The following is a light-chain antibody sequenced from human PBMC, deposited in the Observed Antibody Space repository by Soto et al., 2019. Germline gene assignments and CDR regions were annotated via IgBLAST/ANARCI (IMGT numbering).Light chain of an antibody. CDR2: GNS. CDR1: SSNIGAGYD. J-gene: IGLJ1*01. CDR3: QSYDSSLSGFYV. V-gene: IGLV1-40*01. Sequence: QSALTQPPSVSRAPGQRVTISCTGSSSNIGAGYDVHWYQQLPGTAPKLLIYGNSNRPSGVPDRFSGSKSGTSASLAITGLQAEHEADYYCQSYDSSLSGFYVFGTGTKVTVL.